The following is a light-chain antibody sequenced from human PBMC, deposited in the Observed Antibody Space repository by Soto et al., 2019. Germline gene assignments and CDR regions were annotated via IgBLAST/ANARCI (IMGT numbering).Light chain of an antibody. V-gene: IGKV3-11*01. CDR2: DAS. J-gene: IGKJ1*01. CDR1: QSVDTF. CDR3: QQRSNWPPWT. Sequence: EIVLTQSPATLSLSPGERATLSCRASQSVDTFLAWYQQKPGQAPRLLMYDASNRATDTPARFSGSGSGTDFTLTISSLEPEDFAVYFCQQRSNWPPWTFGQGTKVEV.